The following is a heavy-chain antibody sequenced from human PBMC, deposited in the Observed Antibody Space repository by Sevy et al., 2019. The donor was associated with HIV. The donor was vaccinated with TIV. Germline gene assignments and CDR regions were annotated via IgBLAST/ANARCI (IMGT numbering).Heavy chain of an antibody. Sequence: GESLKISCKGSGYSFTSYWIGWVRQMPGKGLEWMGIIYPGDSDTSYSPSFQGQVTISADKSISTAYLQWSSLKASDTAMYYCARYVGYCSSTSCYQDVHFDYWGQGTLVTVSS. V-gene: IGHV5-51*01. J-gene: IGHJ4*02. D-gene: IGHD2-2*03. CDR2: IYPGDSDT. CDR1: GYSFTSYW. CDR3: ARYVGYCSSTSCYQDVHFDY.